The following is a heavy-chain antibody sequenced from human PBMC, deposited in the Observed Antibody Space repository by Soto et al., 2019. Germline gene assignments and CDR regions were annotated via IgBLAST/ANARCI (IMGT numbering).Heavy chain of an antibody. Sequence: PGASLKISCQGSGYSFTSYLISWVRQMPGKGLELMGRIDPSDSYTNYSPSFQGNVTISADKSISTAYLQWSSLKASDTAMYYCARHIYDFWRGSYYYGMDVAGQGTTVTVSS. CDR1: GYSFTSYL. V-gene: IGHV5-10-1*01. D-gene: IGHD3-3*01. J-gene: IGHJ6*02. CDR2: IDPSDSYT. CDR3: ARHIYDFWRGSYYYGMDV.